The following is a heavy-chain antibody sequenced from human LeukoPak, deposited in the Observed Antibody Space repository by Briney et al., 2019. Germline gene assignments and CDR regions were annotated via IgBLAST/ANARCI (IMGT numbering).Heavy chain of an antibody. CDR2: ITPSSYT. D-gene: IGHD1-14*01. J-gene: IGHJ6*02. Sequence: GGSLRLSCAASGFTFSDFYMTWIRQAPGKGLKWLSYITPSSYTNYADSVKGRFTISRDNAKNSLYLQMNSLRAEDTAVYYCAKGHHHMDVGGQGTTVTVSS. V-gene: IGHV3-11*05. CDR3: AKGHHHMDV. CDR1: GFTFSDFY.